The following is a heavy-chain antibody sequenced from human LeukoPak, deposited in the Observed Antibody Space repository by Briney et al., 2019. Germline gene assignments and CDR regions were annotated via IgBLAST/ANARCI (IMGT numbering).Heavy chain of an antibody. CDR1: GYTLTELS. V-gene: IGHV1-24*01. CDR3: ARDGAIFGVVSNWFDP. CDR2: FDPEDGET. Sequence: ASVKVSCKVSGYTLTELSMHWVRQAPGKGLEWMGGFDPEDGETIYAQKFQGRVTITEDESTSTAYMELSSLRSEDTAVYYCARDGAIFGVVSNWFDPWGQGTLVTVSS. J-gene: IGHJ5*02. D-gene: IGHD3-3*01.